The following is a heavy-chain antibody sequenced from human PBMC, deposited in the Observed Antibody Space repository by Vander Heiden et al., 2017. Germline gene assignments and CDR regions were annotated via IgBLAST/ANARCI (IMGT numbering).Heavy chain of an antibody. J-gene: IGHJ4*02. CDR2: IWYDGSNK. Sequence: VRQAPGKGLEWVAVIWYDGSNKYYADSVKGRFTISRDNSKNTLYLQLNSLRAEDTAVYYCARDSKWRRFESAFDYWGQGTLVTVSS. CDR3: ARDSKWRRFESAFDY. D-gene: IGHD5-12*01. V-gene: IGHV3-33*01.